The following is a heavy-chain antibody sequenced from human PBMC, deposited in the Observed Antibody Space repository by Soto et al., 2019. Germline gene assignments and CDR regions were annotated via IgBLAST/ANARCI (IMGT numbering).Heavy chain of an antibody. CDR3: ARIHWIAHFWSGYYDFDY. V-gene: IGHV2-26*01. CDR1: GFSLSNARMG. CDR2: IFSNDEK. D-gene: IGHD3-3*02. J-gene: IGHJ4*02. Sequence: SGPTLVNPTETLTLTFTVSGFSLSNARMGVSWIRQPPGKALELLAHIFSNDEKSYSTSLKSRLTISKDTSKSQVVLTMTNMDPVDTATYYCARIHWIAHFWSGYYDFDYWGQGTLVTVSS.